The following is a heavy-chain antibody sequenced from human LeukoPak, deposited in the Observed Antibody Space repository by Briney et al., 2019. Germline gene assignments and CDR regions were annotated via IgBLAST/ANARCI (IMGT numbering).Heavy chain of an antibody. D-gene: IGHD4-17*01. Sequence: SETLSLTCAVYGGSFSGYYWSWIRQPPGKGLEWIGEINHSGSTNYNPSLKSRVTISVDTSKNQFSLKLSPVTAADTAVYYCASGDYGDYVPYYGMDVWGQGTTVTVSS. CDR3: ASGDYGDYVPYYGMDV. CDR1: GGSFSGYY. CDR2: INHSGST. V-gene: IGHV4-34*01. J-gene: IGHJ6*02.